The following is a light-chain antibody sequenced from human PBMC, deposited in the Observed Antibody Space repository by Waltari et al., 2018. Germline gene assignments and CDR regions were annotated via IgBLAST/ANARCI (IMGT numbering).Light chain of an antibody. V-gene: IGKV1-12*01. J-gene: IGKJ3*01. CDR2: SAS. Sequence: DIQMTQSPSSVSASVGDRVTITCRASQGIARWLAWYQQKPGKAPKLLIYSASSLQSGVPSRFGGTGSGTEFSLIITSLQPEDFATYYCQQANTFPFTFGPGTKVDLK. CDR1: QGIARW. CDR3: QQANTFPFT.